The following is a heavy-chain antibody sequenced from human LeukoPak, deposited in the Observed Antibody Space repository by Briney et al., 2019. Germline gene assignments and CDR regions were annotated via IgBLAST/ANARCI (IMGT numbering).Heavy chain of an antibody. D-gene: IGHD6-13*01. CDR1: GYTFTGYY. V-gene: IGHV1-2*02. Sequence: ASVKVSCKASGYTFTGYYMHWVRQAPGQGLEWMGWINPNSGGTNYAQKFQGRVTMTRNTSISTAYMELSSLRSEDTAVYYCARHYSSSWYANDYWGQGALVTVSS. CDR3: ARHYSSSWYANDY. J-gene: IGHJ4*02. CDR2: INPNSGGT.